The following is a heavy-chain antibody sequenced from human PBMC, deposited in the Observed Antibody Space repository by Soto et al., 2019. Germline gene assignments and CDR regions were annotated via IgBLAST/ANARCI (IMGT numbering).Heavy chain of an antibody. CDR3: ARADILPEYYYYGMDV. J-gene: IGHJ6*02. Sequence: SETLSLTCAVYGGSFSGYYWSWIRQPPGKGLEWIGEINHSGSTNYNPSLKSRVTISVDTSKNQFSLKLSSVTAADTAVYYCARADILPEYYYYGMDVWAQGTTVTVSS. CDR2: INHSGST. CDR1: GGSFSGYY. V-gene: IGHV4-34*01.